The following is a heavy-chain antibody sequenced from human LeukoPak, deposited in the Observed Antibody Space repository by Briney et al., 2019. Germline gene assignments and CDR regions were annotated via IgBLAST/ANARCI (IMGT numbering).Heavy chain of an antibody. CDR1: GYTFTGYY. J-gene: IGHJ6*02. CDR3: ARDGSGYCSSTSCYRDYYGMDV. CDR2: INPNSGGT. Sequence: GASVKVSCKASGYTFTGYYMHWVRQAPGQGLEWMGWINPNSGGTHYAQNFQGRVTMTRDTSISTAYMELSRLRSDDTAVYYCARDGSGYCSSTSCYRDYYGMDVWGQGTTVTVSS. D-gene: IGHD2-2*02. V-gene: IGHV1-2*02.